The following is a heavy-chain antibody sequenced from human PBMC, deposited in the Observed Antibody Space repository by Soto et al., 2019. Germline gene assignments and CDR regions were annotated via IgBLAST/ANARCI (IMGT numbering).Heavy chain of an antibody. CDR2: INPSGGST. J-gene: IGHJ3*02. V-gene: IGHV1-46*01. CDR3: ARHTAMAATHGVFDI. D-gene: IGHD5-18*01. Sequence: GASVKVSCKASGYTFTSYYMHWVRQAPGQGLEWMGIINPSGGSTSYAQKFQGRVTMTRDTSTSTVYMELSSLRSEDTAVFYCARHTAMAATHGVFDIWGQGTMVTVSS. CDR1: GYTFTSYY.